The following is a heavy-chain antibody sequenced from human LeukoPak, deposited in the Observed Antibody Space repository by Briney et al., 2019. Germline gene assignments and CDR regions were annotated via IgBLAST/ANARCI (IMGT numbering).Heavy chain of an antibody. V-gene: IGHV1-2*02. J-gene: IGHJ6*02. D-gene: IGHD3-22*01. Sequence: VASVKVSCKASEYTFTGYYMHWVRQAPGQGLEWMGWINPNSGGTNYAQKFQGRVTMTRDTSISTAYMELSRLRSDDTAVYYCARDTYYYDSTEPGGYYGMDVWGQGTTVTVSS. CDR3: ARDTYYYDSTEPGGYYGMDV. CDR2: INPNSGGT. CDR1: EYTFTGYY.